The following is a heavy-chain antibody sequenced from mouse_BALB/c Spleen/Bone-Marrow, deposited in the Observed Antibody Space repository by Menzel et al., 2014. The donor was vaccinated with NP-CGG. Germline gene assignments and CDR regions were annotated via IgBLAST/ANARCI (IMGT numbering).Heavy chain of an antibody. CDR2: SRNKANDYTT. V-gene: IGHV7-1*02. CDR3: ARDYYGSSYWYFDV. Sequence: DVKLVESGGGLVQPGGSLRISCATSGFTFSDFYMEWVRQPPGKRLEWIAASRNKANDYTTEYSASVKGRFIVSRDTSQSILYLQMNALRAEDTAIYYCARDYYGSSYWYFDVWGAGTPVTVSS. D-gene: IGHD1-1*01. J-gene: IGHJ1*01. CDR1: GFTFSDFY.